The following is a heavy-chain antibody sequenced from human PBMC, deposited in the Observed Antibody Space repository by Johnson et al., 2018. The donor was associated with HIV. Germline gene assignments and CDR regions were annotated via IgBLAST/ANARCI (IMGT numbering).Heavy chain of an antibody. D-gene: IGHD6-19*01. V-gene: IGHV3-11*04. J-gene: IGHJ3*02. CDR3: ARGIAVSNWVDI. Sequence: QVQLVESGGGLIQPGGSLRLSCAASGFTFSDYYMSWIRQAPGKGLEWVSYISSSGSTIYYADSVKGRFTISRDNSKNTLYLQMNSLRAEDTAVYYCARGIAVSNWVDIWGQGTMVTVSS. CDR2: ISSSGSTI. CDR1: GFTFSDYY.